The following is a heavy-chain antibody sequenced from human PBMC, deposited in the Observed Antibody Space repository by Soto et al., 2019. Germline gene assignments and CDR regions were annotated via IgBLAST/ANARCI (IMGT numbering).Heavy chain of an antibody. CDR3: ARVRVVITTGDAFDI. CDR2: IIPIFGTA. V-gene: IGHV1-69*06. CDR1: GGTFSSYA. Sequence: SVKVSCKASGGTFSSYAISWVRQAPGQGLEWMGGIIPIFGTANYAQKFQGRITITADKSTSTAYMELSSLRSEDTAVYYCARVRVVITTGDAFDIWGQGTMVTVSS. D-gene: IGHD3-22*01. J-gene: IGHJ3*02.